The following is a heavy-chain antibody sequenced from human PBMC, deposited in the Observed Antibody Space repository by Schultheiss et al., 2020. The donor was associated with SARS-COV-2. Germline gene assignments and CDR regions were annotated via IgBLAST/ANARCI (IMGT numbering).Heavy chain of an antibody. CDR3: ARDVAGGAVTNYYYNYYGMDV. Sequence: YYVDSVKGRFTISRDNAKNTLYLQMNSLRAEDTAVYYCARDVAGGAVTNYYYNYYGMDVWGQGTTVIVSS. D-gene: IGHD4-17*01. J-gene: IGHJ6*02. V-gene: IGHV3-48*04.